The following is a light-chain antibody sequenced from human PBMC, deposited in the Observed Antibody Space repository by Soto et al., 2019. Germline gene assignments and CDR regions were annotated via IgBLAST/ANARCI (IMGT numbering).Light chain of an antibody. J-gene: IGKJ4*01. CDR3: QQYNSYSPTT. CDR1: QSISSW. Sequence: DIQMTQSPSTLSASVGDRVTITCRASQSISSWLAWYQQKPGKAPKLLIYKASSLESGVPSRFSGSGSGTESTLTISSLQPDDFATYYCQQYNSYSPTTFGGGTKVEIK. V-gene: IGKV1-5*03. CDR2: KAS.